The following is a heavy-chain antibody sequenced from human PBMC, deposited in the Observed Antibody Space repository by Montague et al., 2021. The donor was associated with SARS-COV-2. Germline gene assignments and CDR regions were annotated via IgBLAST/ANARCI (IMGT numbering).Heavy chain of an antibody. D-gene: IGHD2-15*01. CDR3: ARGGGYCGGGSCYYWFDP. CDR1: GDSISSYY. Sequence: SETLSLTCTVSGDSISSYYWNCILQPPGKGLEWIVYIYNSGTTNYNPSVKSRVTISVDTSKNQFSLKLNSVTAADTAVYYCARGGGYCGGGSCYYWFDPWGQGTLVTVSS. J-gene: IGHJ5*02. V-gene: IGHV4-59*01. CDR2: IYNSGTT.